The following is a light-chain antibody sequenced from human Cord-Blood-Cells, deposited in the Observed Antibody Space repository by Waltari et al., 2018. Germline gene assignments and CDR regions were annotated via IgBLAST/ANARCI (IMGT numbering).Light chain of an antibody. CDR2: DVS. CDR1: SSDVGGYNY. V-gene: IGLV2-14*01. J-gene: IGLJ3*02. Sequence: QSALTQPASVSGSPGPSITISCTGTSSDVGGYNYVSWYQQHPGKAPKLMIYDVSNRPSGVSNRFSGSKSGNTASLTISGLQAEDEADYCCSSYTSSSWVFGGGTKLTVL. CDR3: SSYTSSSWV.